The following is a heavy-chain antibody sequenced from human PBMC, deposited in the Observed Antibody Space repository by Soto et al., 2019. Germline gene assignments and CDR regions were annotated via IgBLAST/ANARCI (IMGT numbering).Heavy chain of an antibody. Sequence: ASVKVSCKASGYTFTSYYMHWVRQAPGQGLEWMGIINPSGGSTSYAQKFQGRVTMTRDTSTGTVYMELSSLRSEDTAVYYCASDYGDASGAFDIWGQGTMVTVSS. CDR2: INPSGGST. CDR1: GYTFTSYY. D-gene: IGHD4-17*01. J-gene: IGHJ3*02. CDR3: ASDYGDASGAFDI. V-gene: IGHV1-46*01.